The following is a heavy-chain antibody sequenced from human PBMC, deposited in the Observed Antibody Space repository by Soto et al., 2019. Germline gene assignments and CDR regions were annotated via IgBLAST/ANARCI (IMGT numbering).Heavy chain of an antibody. CDR3: ARPRDRQLRSSDF. D-gene: IGHD4-17*01. J-gene: IGHJ4*02. CDR2: IYPGDSDT. V-gene: IGHV5-51*01. Sequence: GESLKISCKGSGYSFTDYWIGCVRQTPGKGLECMVLIYPGDSDTRYSPSFQGQVTISADKSISTAYLQWSSLKASDNAMYYCARPRDRQLRSSDFWGQGTLVTVSS. CDR1: GYSFTDYW.